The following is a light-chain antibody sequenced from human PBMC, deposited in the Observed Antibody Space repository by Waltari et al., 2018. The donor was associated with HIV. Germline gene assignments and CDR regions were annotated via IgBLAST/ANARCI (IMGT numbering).Light chain of an antibody. Sequence: SVLTQPPSVSGAPGQRVTLSCTGSSSNIGARFDVHWYQQLPGTAPKLLIYGNNNRPSGVPDRFSGSKSGTSASLAITGLQAEDEADYYCQSYDSSLSGSVFGGGTKLTVL. J-gene: IGLJ2*01. V-gene: IGLV1-40*01. CDR1: SSNIGARFD. CDR2: GNN. CDR3: QSYDSSLSGSV.